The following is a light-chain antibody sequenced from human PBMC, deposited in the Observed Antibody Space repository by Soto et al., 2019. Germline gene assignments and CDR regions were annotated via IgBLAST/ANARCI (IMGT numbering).Light chain of an antibody. CDR1: RSHIGHNP. CDR2: SNR. J-gene: IGLJ3*02. CDR3: AAWDDSLTGSWV. V-gene: IGLV1-44*01. Sequence: QSVLTQPPSASVTPGQRVTSSCSGSRSHIGHNPVNWYQQLPGTAPKLLIYSNRHRPSGVPDRFSGAKSGTSAALAISGLQAEDEAYYYCAAWDDSLTGSWVFGGGTKLTVL.